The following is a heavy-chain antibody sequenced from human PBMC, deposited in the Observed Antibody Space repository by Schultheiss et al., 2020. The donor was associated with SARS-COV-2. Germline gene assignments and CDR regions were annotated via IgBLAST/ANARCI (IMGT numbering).Heavy chain of an antibody. V-gene: IGHV1-18*01. J-gene: IGHJ4*02. D-gene: IGHD3-3*01. CDR2: ISTYNGDT. CDR1: DYIFSSYG. CDR3: ARVRPRPVSGGIIPYYFDY. Sequence: ASVKVSCKASDYIFSSYGISWVRQAPGQGLEWMGWISTYNGDTNYAQKLQDRVTMTTDTSTSTAYMELRRLRSDDTAVYYCARVRPRPVSGGIIPYYFDYWGQGTLVTVSS.